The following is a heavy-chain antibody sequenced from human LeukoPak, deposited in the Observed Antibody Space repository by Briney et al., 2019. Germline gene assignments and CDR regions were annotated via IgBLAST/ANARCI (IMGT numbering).Heavy chain of an antibody. D-gene: IGHD5-18*01. CDR2: ISSSGSFI. Sequence: VGSLRLSCAASGFTFSDDYMSWIRQAPGKGLEWVSYISSSGSFIYYAGSVKGRFTISRDNAKNSLYLQMNSLRAEDTAVYYCARATAADTAMVSFDYWGQGTLVTVSS. CDR1: GFTFSDDY. J-gene: IGHJ4*02. CDR3: ARATAADTAMVSFDY. V-gene: IGHV3-11*01.